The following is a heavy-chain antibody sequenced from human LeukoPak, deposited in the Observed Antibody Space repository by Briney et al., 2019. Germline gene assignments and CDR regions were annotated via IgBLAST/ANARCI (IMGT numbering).Heavy chain of an antibody. J-gene: IGHJ4*02. CDR3: AREDSSSWYGGPFDY. CDR1: GDSVSSNSAA. V-gene: IGHV6-1*01. Sequence: SQTLSLTCAISGDSVSSNSAAWNWVRQSPSRGLEWLGRTYYRSKWYNDYAVSVKSRITINPDTSKNQFSLQLNSVTPEDTAAYYCAREDSSSWYGGPFDYWGQGTLVTVSS. CDR2: TYYRSKWYN. D-gene: IGHD6-13*01.